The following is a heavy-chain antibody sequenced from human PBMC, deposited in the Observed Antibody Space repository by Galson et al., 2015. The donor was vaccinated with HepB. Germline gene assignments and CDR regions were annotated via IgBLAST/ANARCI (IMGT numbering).Heavy chain of an antibody. V-gene: IGHV3-23*01. Sequence: SLRLSCAASGFIFGSYAMSWVRQAPGKGLEWVSTISGRGVSTYYADSMKGRFTISRDNSKNTIYLQVNSLRAEDTALFYCAKSTLNTYWYFDLWGRGTLVTVSS. D-gene: IGHD2/OR15-2a*01. CDR2: ISGRGVST. CDR1: GFIFGSYA. CDR3: AKSTLNTYWYFDL. J-gene: IGHJ2*01.